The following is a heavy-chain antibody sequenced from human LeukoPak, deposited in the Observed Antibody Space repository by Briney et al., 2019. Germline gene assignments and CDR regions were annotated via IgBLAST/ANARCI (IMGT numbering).Heavy chain of an antibody. CDR1: GFTFSSYE. CDR3: ARNSYSSGYFLGGYYYGMDV. V-gene: IGHV3-48*03. CDR2: ISSSGSTI. J-gene: IGHJ6*02. Sequence: PGGSLRLSCAASGFTFSSYEMNWVRQAPGKGLEWVSYISSSGSTIYYADSVKGRFTISRDNAKNSLYLQMNSLRAEDTAVYYCARNSYSSGYFLGGYYYGMDVWGQGTTVTVSS. D-gene: IGHD3-22*01.